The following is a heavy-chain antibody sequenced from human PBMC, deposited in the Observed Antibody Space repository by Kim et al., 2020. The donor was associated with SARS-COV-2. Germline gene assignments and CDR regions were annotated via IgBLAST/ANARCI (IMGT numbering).Heavy chain of an antibody. J-gene: IGHJ4*02. Sequence: GGSLRLSCAASGFTFSSYEMNWVRQAPGKGLEWVSYISSSGSTIYYADSVKGRFTISRDNAKNSLYLQMNSLRAEDTAVYYCASSRCGHYDFWSGYCPMGYWGQGTLVTVSS. CDR3: ASSRCGHYDFWSGYCPMGY. CDR1: GFTFSSYE. V-gene: IGHV3-48*03. D-gene: IGHD3-3*01. CDR2: ISSSGSTI.